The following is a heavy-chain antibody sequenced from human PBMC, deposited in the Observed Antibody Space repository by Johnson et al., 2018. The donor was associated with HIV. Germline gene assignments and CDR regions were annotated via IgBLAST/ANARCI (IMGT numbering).Heavy chain of an antibody. J-gene: IGHJ3*02. V-gene: IGHV3-11*04. Sequence: QLVESGGGLVTPGGSLRLSCAASGFTFGDYHMNWIRQAPGKGLEWVSYISSNTNAIYYADSVKGRFTLSRDNAKNSLYLQINSLRAEDTAVYYCARGGEGGSYSWAADAFDIWGQGTMVTVSS. CDR1: GFTFGDYH. CDR2: ISSNTNAI. CDR3: ARGGEGGSYSWAADAFDI. D-gene: IGHD1-26*01.